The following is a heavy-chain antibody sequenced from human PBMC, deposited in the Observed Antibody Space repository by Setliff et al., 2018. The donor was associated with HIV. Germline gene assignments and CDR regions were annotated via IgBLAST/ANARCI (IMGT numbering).Heavy chain of an antibody. CDR3: ARDPGGLYCRSTTCQGGCFDP. CDR1: GGAIDDINW. Sequence: SETLSLTCAVSGGAIDDINWWNWVRQSPGKGLEWIGKIYHSGTTNYNPSLKSRVTISVDKSKNQLSLKLNSLTAADTAVYYCARDPGGLYCRSTTCQGGCFDPWGQGTLVTVSS. J-gene: IGHJ5*02. D-gene: IGHD2-2*01. CDR2: IYHSGTT. V-gene: IGHV4-4*02.